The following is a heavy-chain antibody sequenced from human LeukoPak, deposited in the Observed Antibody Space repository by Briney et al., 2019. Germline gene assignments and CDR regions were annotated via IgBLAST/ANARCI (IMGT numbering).Heavy chain of an antibody. V-gene: IGHV3-30*18. CDR3: AKDSRGSWYGTRLLFDY. Sequence: PGGSLRLSCAASGFTFSSYGMHWVRQAPGKGLEWVAVISYDGSNKYYADSVKGRFTISRDNSKNTLYLQMNSLRAEDTAVYYCAKDSRGSWYGTRLLFDYWGQGTLVTVSS. CDR1: GFTFSSYG. J-gene: IGHJ4*02. D-gene: IGHD6-13*01. CDR2: ISYDGSNK.